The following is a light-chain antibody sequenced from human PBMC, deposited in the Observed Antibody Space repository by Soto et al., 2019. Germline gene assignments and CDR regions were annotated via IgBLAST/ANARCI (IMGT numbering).Light chain of an antibody. Sequence: ENVLTQSPGTLSLSPGERATLSCRASQSVSSSYLAWYQQKPGQPPSLLIFDASTRATGIPDRFSGSGSGTAFTLPLSPLEPDDFALYSYHQYGSSPPSSTFGQGTKVQLK. CDR1: QSVSSSY. J-gene: IGKJ1*01. V-gene: IGKV3-20*01. CDR2: DAS. CDR3: HQYGSSPPSST.